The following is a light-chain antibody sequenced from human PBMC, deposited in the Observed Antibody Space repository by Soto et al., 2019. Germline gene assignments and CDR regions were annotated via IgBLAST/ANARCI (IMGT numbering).Light chain of an antibody. J-gene: IGKJ1*01. CDR1: QSVSNSY. V-gene: IGKV3-20*01. CDR2: AAS. CDR3: HKYGRSPGT. Sequence: ETVLTQSPGTLSLSPGERATLSCRASQSVSNSYLAWYKQKPGQAPRLFIYAASSRATGIPHRFSGSGSGTDFTLTISRVEPEDFAVYYCHKYGRSPGTFGQGTKVEIK.